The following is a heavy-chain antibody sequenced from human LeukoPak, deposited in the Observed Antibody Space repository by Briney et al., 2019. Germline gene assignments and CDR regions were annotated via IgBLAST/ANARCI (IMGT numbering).Heavy chain of an antibody. CDR3: ARVRYYYGSGSYLNRPARSAFDI. CDR1: GGSFSGYY. V-gene: IGHV4-34*01. Sequence: SETLSLTCAVYGGSFSGYYWSWIRQPPGKGLECIGEINHSGSTNYNPSLKSRVTISVDTSKNQFSLKLSSVTAADTAVYYCARVRYYYGSGSYLNRPARSAFDIWGQGTMVTVSS. D-gene: IGHD3-10*01. J-gene: IGHJ3*02. CDR2: INHSGST.